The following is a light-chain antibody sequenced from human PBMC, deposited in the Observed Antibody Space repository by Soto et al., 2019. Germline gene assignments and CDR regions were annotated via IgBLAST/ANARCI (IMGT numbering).Light chain of an antibody. CDR3: QQYNTYYT. Sequence: DVQMMQSPSTLSASVGDRVTITCRASQTINTYLAWYQQKPGKAPNILIYDASSLESGVPSRFSGSGSGTEFTLTINTLQPDDFATYYCQQYNTYYTFGQGTKLEIK. CDR2: DAS. V-gene: IGKV1-5*01. J-gene: IGKJ2*01. CDR1: QTINTY.